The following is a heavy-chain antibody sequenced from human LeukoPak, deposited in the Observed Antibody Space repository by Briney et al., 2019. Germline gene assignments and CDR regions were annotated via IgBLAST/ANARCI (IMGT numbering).Heavy chain of an antibody. V-gene: IGHV3-64D*09. CDR2: ISSNGGST. D-gene: IGHD6-6*01. CDR3: VITSATGPIDY. J-gene: IGHJ4*02. Sequence: GGSRRLSCSASGFSFSSYAMHWVRQAPGKGLEYVSAISSNGGSTYYADSVKGRFTISRDNSKNTLYLQMSSLRAEDTAVYYCVITSATGPIDYWGQGTLVTVSS. CDR1: GFSFSSYA.